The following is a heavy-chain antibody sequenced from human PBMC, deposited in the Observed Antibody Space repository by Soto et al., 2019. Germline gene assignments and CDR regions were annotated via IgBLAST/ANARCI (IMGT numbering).Heavy chain of an antibody. CDR3: ASSGLTVASDY. J-gene: IGHJ4*02. V-gene: IGHV3-21*01. CDR2: ISSSSSYI. D-gene: IGHD6-19*01. Sequence: GGSLRLSCAASGFTFSSYSMNWVRQAPGKGLEWVSSISSSSSYIYYADSVKGRFTISRDNAKNSLYLQMNSLRAEDTAVYYCASSGLTVASDYWGQGTLVTVSS. CDR1: GFTFSSYS.